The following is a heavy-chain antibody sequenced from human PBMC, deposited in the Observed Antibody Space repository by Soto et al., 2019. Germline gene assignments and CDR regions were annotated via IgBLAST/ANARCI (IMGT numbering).Heavy chain of an antibody. CDR1: GYTFTTYA. D-gene: IGHD3-10*01. J-gene: IGHJ4*02. CDR2: INAGNGDT. Sequence: QVQLVQSGAEEKKPGASVKVSCKASGYTFTTYAIHWVRQAPGQRLECMGWINAGNGDTRYSEKYQGRVTIXXDXAXXTVYMELSSLRCEDMAVYYCARVDSGESWGYYFEHWGQGTLVTVSS. V-gene: IGHV1-3*05. CDR3: ARVDSGESWGYYFEH.